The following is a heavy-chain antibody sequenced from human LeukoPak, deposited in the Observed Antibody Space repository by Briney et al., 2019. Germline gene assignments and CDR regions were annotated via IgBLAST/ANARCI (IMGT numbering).Heavy chain of an antibody. D-gene: IGHD3-22*01. Sequence: GASVKVSCKASGGTFSSYAISWVRQAPGQGLEWMGGIIPIFGTANYAQKFQGRVTITTDESTSTAYMELSSLRSEDTAVYYCARTRGPIVGVIYEYYFDYWGQGTLVTVSS. CDR2: IIPIFGTA. CDR1: GGTFSSYA. V-gene: IGHV1-69*05. J-gene: IGHJ4*02. CDR3: ARTRGPIVGVIYEYYFDY.